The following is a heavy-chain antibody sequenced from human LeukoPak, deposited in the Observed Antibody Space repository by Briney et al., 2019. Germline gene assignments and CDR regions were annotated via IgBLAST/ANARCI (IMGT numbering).Heavy chain of an antibody. CDR3: ARAPQTGYYDSSGYKLPDY. V-gene: IGHV3-20*04. Sequence: RGSLRLSCAASGFTFDKYGMNWVRKAPGKGLEWVSGINWNGGSTGYADSVKGRFTISRDNAKNSLYLQMNSLRAEDTALYYCARAPQTGYYDSSGYKLPDYWGQGTLVSVSS. CDR1: GFTFDKYG. CDR2: INWNGGST. J-gene: IGHJ4*02. D-gene: IGHD3-22*01.